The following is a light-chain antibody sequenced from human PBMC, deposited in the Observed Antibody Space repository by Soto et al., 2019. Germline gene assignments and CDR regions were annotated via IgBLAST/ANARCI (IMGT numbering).Light chain of an antibody. Sequence: ELVLTQSPATLSLSPGERATLSCRASQSVSSYLAWYQQKPGQAPRLLIYDASNRATGIPARFSGSVSGTDFHLTISRLAPEDFAVYYCQQRSNWTFGQGTKVEIK. CDR3: QQRSNWT. CDR1: QSVSSY. J-gene: IGKJ1*01. CDR2: DAS. V-gene: IGKV3-11*01.